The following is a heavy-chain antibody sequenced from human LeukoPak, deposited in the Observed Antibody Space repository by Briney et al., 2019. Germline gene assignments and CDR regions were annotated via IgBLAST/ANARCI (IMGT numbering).Heavy chain of an antibody. D-gene: IGHD2-21*02. CDR3: ARRGIRGDVEALDI. CDR1: GFTFSSYE. Sequence: GGSLRLSCAASGFTFSSYEMNWVRQAPGKGLEWVSYISSSGTTILYADSVMGRFTISRDNAKNSLYLQMSNLRGEDTAVYYCARRGIRGDVEALDIWGQGTMVTVSS. V-gene: IGHV3-48*03. J-gene: IGHJ3*02. CDR2: ISSSGTTI.